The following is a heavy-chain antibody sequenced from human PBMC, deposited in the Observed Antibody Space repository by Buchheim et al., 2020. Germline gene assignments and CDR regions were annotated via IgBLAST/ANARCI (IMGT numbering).Heavy chain of an antibody. CDR1: GYTFTSYY. CDR2: INPSGGST. CDR3: AAGGCSGGSCYSLFYGMDV. D-gene: IGHD2-15*01. J-gene: IGHJ6*02. V-gene: IGHV1-46*01. Sequence: QVQLVQSGAEVKKPGASVKVSCKASGYTFTSYYMHWVRQAPGQGLEWMGIINPSGGSTSYAQKFQGRVTMPRDTSTSKVYMELSSLRSEDTAVYYCAAGGCSGGSCYSLFYGMDVWGQGTT.